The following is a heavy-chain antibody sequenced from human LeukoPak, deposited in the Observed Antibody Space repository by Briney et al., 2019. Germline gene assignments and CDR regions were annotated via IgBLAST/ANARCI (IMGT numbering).Heavy chain of an antibody. Sequence: ASVKVSCKASGYTFTSYDINWVRQATGQGLEWMGWMNPNSGNTGYAQKFQGRVTMTRNTSISTAYMELSSLRSEDTAVYYCAREVVAVAGTAASDYYYYYMDVWGKGTTVTVSS. CDR2: MNPNSGNT. CDR3: AREVVAVAGTAASDYYYYYMDV. D-gene: IGHD6-19*01. V-gene: IGHV1-8*01. J-gene: IGHJ6*03. CDR1: GYTFTSYD.